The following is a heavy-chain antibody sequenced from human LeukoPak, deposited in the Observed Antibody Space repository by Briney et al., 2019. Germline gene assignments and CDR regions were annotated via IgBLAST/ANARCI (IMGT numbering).Heavy chain of an antibody. J-gene: IGHJ4*02. CDR3: ARQGERPGISAH. CDR2: IFSGST. CDR1: GDSISSSSYY. Sequence: MTSETLSLTCIVSGDSISSSSYYWGWVRQPPGKGLEWIGSIFSGSTYYNPSLKSRVTISLNTSKNQLSLNLSSVTAADTAVYYCARQGERPGISAHWGQGTLVTVSS. V-gene: IGHV4-39*01. D-gene: IGHD1-26*01.